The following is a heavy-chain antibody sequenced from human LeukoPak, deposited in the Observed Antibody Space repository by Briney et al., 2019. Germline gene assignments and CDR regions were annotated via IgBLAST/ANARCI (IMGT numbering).Heavy chain of an antibody. D-gene: IGHD2-21*02. CDR2: IYAGGST. Sequence: PWETLSLTCNVSGGSISGYYWHWIRQPAGKGLEWIGRIYAGGSTNYNPSLGSRVTMSLDTSKNYFSLKLNSVTAADTAVYFCARDPMTHFFDYWGQGTLVTVSP. V-gene: IGHV4-4*07. CDR3: ARDPMTHFFDY. CDR1: GGSISGYY. J-gene: IGHJ4*02.